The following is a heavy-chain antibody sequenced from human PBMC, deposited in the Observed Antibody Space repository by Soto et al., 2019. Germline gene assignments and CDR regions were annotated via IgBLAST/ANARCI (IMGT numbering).Heavy chain of an antibody. V-gene: IGHV1-69*12. Sequence: QVQLVQSGAEVKKPESSVKVSCKAPGGTFSTYAISWVRQAPGQGLEWMGGIIPMFGTANYAQRFQDRVTITVDESTNTDYMVLSSLRSEDTAVYFCSSGIQLWLRRINNGYSGWGQGHLVNVSS. J-gene: IGHJ4*02. CDR3: SSGIQLWLRRINNGYSG. CDR1: GGTFSTYA. D-gene: IGHD5-18*01. CDR2: IIPMFGTA.